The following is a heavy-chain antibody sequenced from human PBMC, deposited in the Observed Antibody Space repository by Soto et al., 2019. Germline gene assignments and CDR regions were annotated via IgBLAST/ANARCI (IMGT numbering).Heavy chain of an antibody. CDR3: ARIAVAGPDYYYYGMDV. Sequence: QVQLVQSGAEVKKPGSSVKFSCKASGGTFSRYAISWVRQAPGQGLEWMGGIIPIFGTTNYAQKFQDRVTITADESTSTVYMELSSLKSEDTAVYYCARIAVAGPDYYYYGMDVWGQGTTVTVAS. J-gene: IGHJ6*02. CDR2: IIPIFGTT. D-gene: IGHD6-19*01. V-gene: IGHV1-69*01. CDR1: GGTFSRYA.